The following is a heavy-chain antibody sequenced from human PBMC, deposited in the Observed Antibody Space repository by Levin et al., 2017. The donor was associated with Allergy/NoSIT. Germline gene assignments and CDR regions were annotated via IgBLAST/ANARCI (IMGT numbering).Heavy chain of an antibody. Sequence: ASVKVSCKASGYTFTSYGISWVRQAPGQGLEWMGWISAYNGNTNYAQKLQGRVTMTTDTSTSTAYMELRSLRSDDTAVYYCARENQPDDSSGYTLDYWGQGTLVTVSS. CDR2: ISAYNGNT. CDR1: GYTFTSYG. J-gene: IGHJ4*02. CDR3: ARENQPDDSSGYTLDY. V-gene: IGHV1-18*01. D-gene: IGHD3-22*01.